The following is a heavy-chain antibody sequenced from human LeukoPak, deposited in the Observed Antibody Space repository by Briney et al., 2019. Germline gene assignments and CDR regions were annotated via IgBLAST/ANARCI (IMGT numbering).Heavy chain of an antibody. CDR1: GYTLTELS. D-gene: IGHD3-22*01. Sequence: ASVKVSCKVSGYTLTELSMHWVRQAPGKGLEWMGGFDPEDGETIYAQKFQGRVTMTEDTSTDTAYMELSSLRSGDTAVYYCVMRSGYHDAFDIWGQGTMVTVSS. V-gene: IGHV1-24*01. CDR3: VMRSGYHDAFDI. CDR2: FDPEDGET. J-gene: IGHJ3*02.